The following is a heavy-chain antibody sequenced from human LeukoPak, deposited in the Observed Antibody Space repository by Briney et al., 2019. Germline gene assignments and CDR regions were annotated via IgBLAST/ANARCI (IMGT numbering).Heavy chain of an antibody. V-gene: IGHV1-2*02. CDR3: ARGGRYYSSGWDY. CDR2: INPNSSGT. Sequence: ASVKVSCKASGYTFTGYYMHWVRQAPGQGLEWMGWINPNSSGTNYAQKFQGRVTMTRDTSISTAYMELSRLRSDDTAVYYCARGGRYYSSGWDYWGQGTLVTVSS. CDR1: GYTFTGYY. D-gene: IGHD6-19*01. J-gene: IGHJ4*02.